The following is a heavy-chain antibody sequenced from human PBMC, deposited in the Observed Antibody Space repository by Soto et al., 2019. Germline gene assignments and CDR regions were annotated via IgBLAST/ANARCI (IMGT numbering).Heavy chain of an antibody. CDR2: IKEDGSEE. CDR3: ARVWGAPGRGSAFGYYYHFGMDV. V-gene: IGHV3-7*05. D-gene: IGHD3-16*01. CDR1: GFSISTYW. J-gene: IGHJ6*02. Sequence: EVQLVESGGGSVQPGGSLRLSCAASGFSISTYWMNWVRQAPGKGLEWVANIKEDGSEEHYVDSVKGRFTISRDNAKNSLFLDMNSLRGEDTAVYYCARVWGAPGRGSAFGYYYHFGMDVWGQGTTVTVPS.